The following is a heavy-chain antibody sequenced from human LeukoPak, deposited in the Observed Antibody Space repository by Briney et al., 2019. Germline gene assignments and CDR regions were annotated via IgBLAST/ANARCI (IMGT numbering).Heavy chain of an antibody. Sequence: PGGALRLSCAASGFTFSSYDMTCVRQAPGRGLEWVSSIRPSGDNTYYGDSVKGRFTISRDNSKNTVYLQMNNMRVDDTAIYYCARVAGRHWFDPWGQGTLVTVSS. CDR1: GFTFSSYD. V-gene: IGHV3-23*01. J-gene: IGHJ5*02. D-gene: IGHD6-19*01. CDR3: ARVAGRHWFDP. CDR2: IRPSGDNT.